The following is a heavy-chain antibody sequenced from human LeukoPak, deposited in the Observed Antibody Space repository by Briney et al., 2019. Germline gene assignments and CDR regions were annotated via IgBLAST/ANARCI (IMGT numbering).Heavy chain of an antibody. J-gene: IGHJ3*02. CDR2: IYPGDSDT. CDR1: GYSFTSYW. D-gene: IGHD3-22*01. CDR3: ARRFSGYDSSGYYPRSDAFDI. V-gene: IGHV5-51*01. Sequence: GESLKISCKGSGYSFTSYWIGWVRQMPGKGLEWMGIIYPGDSDTRYSPSFQGQVTISADKSISTAYLQWSSLKASDTAMYYCARRFSGYDSSGYYPRSDAFDIWGQGTMVTVSS.